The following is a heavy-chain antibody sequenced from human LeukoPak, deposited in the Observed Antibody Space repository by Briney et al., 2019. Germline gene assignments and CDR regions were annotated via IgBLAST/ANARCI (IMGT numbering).Heavy chain of an antibody. Sequence: PGGSLRLSCAASGFTVSNDYLTWVRQAPGKGLEWVSVIYSGGSTDYADSVKGRFTISRDNSKNTLYLQMNNLRGEDTAVYYCARDKSGYMDVWGKGTTVTVSS. CDR3: ARDKSGYMDV. V-gene: IGHV3-66*02. D-gene: IGHD1-26*01. J-gene: IGHJ6*03. CDR1: GFTVSNDY. CDR2: IYSGGST.